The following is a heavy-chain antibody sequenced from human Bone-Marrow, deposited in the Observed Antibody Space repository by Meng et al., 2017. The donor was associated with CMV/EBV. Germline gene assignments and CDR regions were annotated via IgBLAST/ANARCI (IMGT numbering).Heavy chain of an antibody. CDR1: GGTFSSYA. CDR2: IIPIFGTA. D-gene: IGHD6-19*01. V-gene: IGHV1-69*05. J-gene: IGHJ4*02. CDR3: ASSIAVAGTPFDY. Sequence: SVKVSCKASGGTFSSYAISWVRQAPGQGLEWMGGIIPIFGTANYAQKFQGRVTITTDESTSTAYMELSSLRSEDTAVYYCASSIAVAGTPFDYCGQGTLVTVSS.